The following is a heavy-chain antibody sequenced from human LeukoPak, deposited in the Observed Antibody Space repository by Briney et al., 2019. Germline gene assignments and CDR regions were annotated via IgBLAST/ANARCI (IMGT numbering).Heavy chain of an antibody. CDR3: ARSYGSGSYIYYYYYMDV. Sequence: GGSLRLSCAASGFTFSSHWMHWVRQAPGKGLVWVSRINGDGSNTTYADSVKGRFTISRDNAKNTLYLQMNSLRAEDTAVYYCARSYGSGSYIYYYYYMDVWGKGTTVTVSS. CDR2: INGDGSNT. J-gene: IGHJ6*03. CDR1: GFTFSSHW. D-gene: IGHD3-10*01. V-gene: IGHV3-74*03.